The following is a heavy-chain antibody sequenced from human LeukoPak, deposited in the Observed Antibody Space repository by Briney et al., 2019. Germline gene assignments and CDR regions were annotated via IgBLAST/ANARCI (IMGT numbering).Heavy chain of an antibody. V-gene: IGHV4-4*07. CDR2: IYATGST. D-gene: IGHD6-19*01. CDR1: GGSISSYY. CDR3: ARVGYSSGWYPLDY. Sequence: SETLSLTCTVSGGSISSYYWSWIRKPAGQGLEWIGRIYATGSTNYNPPLKSRVTMSVDTSKNQFSLNLNSVTAADTAGYYCARVGYSSGWYPLDYWGQGTLVTVSS. J-gene: IGHJ4*02.